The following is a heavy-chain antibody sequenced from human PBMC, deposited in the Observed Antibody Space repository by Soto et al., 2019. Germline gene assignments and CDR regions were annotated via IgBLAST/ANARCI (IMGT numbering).Heavy chain of an antibody. CDR2: INHSGST. J-gene: IGHJ4*02. Sequence: SETLSLTCAVYGGSFSGYYWSWIRQPPGKGLEWIGEINHSGSTNYNPSLKSRVTISVDTSKNQFSLKLSSVTAADTAVYYCASGYEDFAYWGQGTLVTVSS. CDR3: ASGYEDFAY. V-gene: IGHV4-34*01. CDR1: GGSFSGYY. D-gene: IGHD5-12*01.